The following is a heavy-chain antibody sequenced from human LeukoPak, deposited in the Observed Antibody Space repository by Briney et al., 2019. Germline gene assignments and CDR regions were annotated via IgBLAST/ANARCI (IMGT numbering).Heavy chain of an antibody. V-gene: IGHV3-74*01. CDR2: INSDGSST. Sequence: GGSLRLSCAASGFTFSSYWMHWVRQAPGKGLVWVSRINSDGSSTSYADSVKGRFTISRDNAKKTLYLQMNSLRAEDTAVYYCARDIEGGQWLVPYYYGMDVWGQGTTVTVSS. CDR1: GFTFSSYW. CDR3: ARDIEGGQWLVPYYYGMDV. J-gene: IGHJ6*02. D-gene: IGHD6-19*01.